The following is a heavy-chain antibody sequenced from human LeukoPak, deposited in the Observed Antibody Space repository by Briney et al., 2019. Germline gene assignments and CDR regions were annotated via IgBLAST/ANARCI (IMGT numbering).Heavy chain of an antibody. CDR1: GFTFSSYS. J-gene: IGHJ4*02. CDR2: ISSSSGYI. V-gene: IGHV3-21*01. Sequence: GGSLRLSCAASGFTFSSYSMNWVRQAPGKGLEWVSSISSSSGYIYYADSVKGRFTISRDNAKNSLYLQMNSLRAEDTAVYYCARDYCSSTSCYVFDYWGQGTLVTVSS. D-gene: IGHD2-2*01. CDR3: ARDYCSSTSCYVFDY.